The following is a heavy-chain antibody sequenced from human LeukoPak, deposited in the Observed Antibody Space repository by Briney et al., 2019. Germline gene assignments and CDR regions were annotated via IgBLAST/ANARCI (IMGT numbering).Heavy chain of an antibody. CDR3: EAYGSV. CDR2: IKEDGSET. D-gene: IGHD3-10*01. CDR1: GLIFSNYW. Sequence: GGSLRLSCAASGLIFSNYWMTWVRQAPGKGLEWVANIKEDGSETYYVDSVKGRFTISRDNDKNTLYLQMNSLRAEDTAVYYCEAYGSVWGQGTLVTVSS. V-gene: IGHV3-7*03. J-gene: IGHJ4*02.